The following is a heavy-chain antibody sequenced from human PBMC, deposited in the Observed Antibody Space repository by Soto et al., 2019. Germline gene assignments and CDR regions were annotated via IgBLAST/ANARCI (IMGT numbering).Heavy chain of an antibody. Sequence: PRGSLRLSCAASGFTFSGSAMHWVRQASGKGLEWVGRIRSKANSYATAYAASVKGRFTISRDDSKNTAYLQMNSLKTEDTAVYYCTRRSLGGYSYFDYWGQGTLVTVSS. CDR2: IRSKANSYAT. CDR1: GFTFSGSA. J-gene: IGHJ4*02. V-gene: IGHV3-73*01. D-gene: IGHD5-12*01. CDR3: TRRSLGGYSYFDY.